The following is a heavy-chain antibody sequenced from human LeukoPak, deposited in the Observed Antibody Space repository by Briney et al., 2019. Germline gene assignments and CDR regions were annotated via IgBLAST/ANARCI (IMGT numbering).Heavy chain of an antibody. Sequence: GASVKVSCKASGYTFTGYLIHWVRQAPGQGLEYMGWINPNTGATEYALKFRGRVTMTRDTSTSTASVELSRLRSDDTAVYFCGRDLSTSATWELDHWGQGTLVTVSS. CDR1: GYTFTGYL. D-gene: IGHD6-25*01. CDR3: GRDLSTSATWELDH. J-gene: IGHJ4*02. CDR2: INPNTGAT. V-gene: IGHV1-2*02.